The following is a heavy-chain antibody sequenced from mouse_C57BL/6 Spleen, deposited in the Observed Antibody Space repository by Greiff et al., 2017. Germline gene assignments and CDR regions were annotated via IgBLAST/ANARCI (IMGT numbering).Heavy chain of an antibody. CDR2: IDPSDSYT. CDR1: GYTFTSYW. V-gene: IGHV1-50*01. J-gene: IGHJ4*01. Sequence: QVQLQQSGAELVKPGASVKLSCKASGYTFTSYWMQWVKQRPGQGLEWIGEIDPSDSYTNYNQKFKGKATLTVDTSSSTAYMQLSSLTSEDSAVYYCARFRRGYYAMDYWGQGTSVTVSS. CDR3: ARFRRGYYAMDY.